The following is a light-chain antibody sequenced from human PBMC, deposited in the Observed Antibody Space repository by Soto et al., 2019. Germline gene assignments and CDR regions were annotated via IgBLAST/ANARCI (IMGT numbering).Light chain of an antibody. J-gene: IGLJ1*01. CDR2: DVS. CDR1: SSDVGGYNY. CDR3: SSYTSSDTYV. Sequence: QSVLTQPASVSGSPGQSITISCTGTSSDVGGYNYVSWYQQHPGKAPKLMIYDVSNRPSGVSNRFSGSKSGNTASLTISGLQAEDGADYYCSSYTSSDTYVFGTGTKVTVL. V-gene: IGLV2-14*01.